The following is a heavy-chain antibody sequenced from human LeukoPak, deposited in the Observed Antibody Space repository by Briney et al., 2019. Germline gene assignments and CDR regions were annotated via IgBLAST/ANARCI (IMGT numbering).Heavy chain of an antibody. D-gene: IGHD2-15*01. J-gene: IGHJ5*02. Sequence: TSETLSLTCTVSGGSIGSSSYYWGWIRQPPGKGLEWIGSIYYSGSTYYNPSLKSRVTISVDTSKNQFSLKLSSVTAADTAVYYCARPRGVVVVAATMWFDPWGQGTLVTVSS. V-gene: IGHV4-39*01. CDR3: ARPRGVVVVAATMWFDP. CDR2: IYYSGST. CDR1: GGSIGSSSYY.